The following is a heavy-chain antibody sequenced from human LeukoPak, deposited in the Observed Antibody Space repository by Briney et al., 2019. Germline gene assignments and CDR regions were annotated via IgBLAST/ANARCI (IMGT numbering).Heavy chain of an antibody. CDR3: ARVRMRGYSYGPFDY. CDR1: GGSFSGYY. CDR2: INHSGST. D-gene: IGHD5-18*01. Sequence: PSETLSLTCAVYGGSFSGYYWSWIRQPPGKGLEWIGEINHSGSTNYNPSLKSRVTISVDTSKNQFSLKLSSVTAADTAVYHCARVRMRGYSYGPFDYWGQGTLVTVSS. J-gene: IGHJ4*02. V-gene: IGHV4-34*01.